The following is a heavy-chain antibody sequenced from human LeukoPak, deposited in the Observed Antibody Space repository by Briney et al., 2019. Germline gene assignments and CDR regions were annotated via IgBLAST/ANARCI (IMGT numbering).Heavy chain of an antibody. CDR1: GGSISSYY. Sequence: PSETLSLTCTVSGGSISSYYWGWIRQPPGKGLEWMGYIYYSGSTNYSPSLKSRVTISVDPSKNQFSLKLSSVTAADTAVYYCARAGPTYYDFWSGSYYFDYWGQGTLVTVSS. D-gene: IGHD3-3*01. J-gene: IGHJ4*02. CDR2: IYYSGST. CDR3: ARAGPTYYDFWSGSYYFDY. V-gene: IGHV4-59*01.